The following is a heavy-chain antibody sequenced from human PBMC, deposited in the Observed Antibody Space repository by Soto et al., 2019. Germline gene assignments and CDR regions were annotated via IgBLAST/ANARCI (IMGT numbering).Heavy chain of an antibody. V-gene: IGHV3-23*01. CDR1: GFNFSTFA. CDR3: ATDLSGDYTGDPGDY. D-gene: IGHD3-10*02. Sequence: EVQLLESGGGLVQPGGSLRLSCAASGFNFSTFAMSWVRLAPGKGLEWVSAISDSGYDTQYADSVQGRFTISRDNSKNTGFLIMQSLRAEDAPRDYCATDLSGDYTGDPGDYWGQGTVVTVSS. J-gene: IGHJ4*02. CDR2: ISDSGYDT.